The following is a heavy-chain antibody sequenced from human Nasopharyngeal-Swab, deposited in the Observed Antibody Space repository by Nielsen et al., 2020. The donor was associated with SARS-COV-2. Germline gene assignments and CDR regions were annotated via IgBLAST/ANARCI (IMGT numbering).Heavy chain of an antibody. Sequence: GESLKISCSASGFTFSSYAMHWVRQAPGKGQEYVSAISSNGGSTYYADSVKGRFTISRDNSKNTLYLQMSSLRAEDTAVYYCVLMEVGAARPYWGQGTLVTVSS. D-gene: IGHD6-6*01. V-gene: IGHV3-64D*06. CDR2: ISSNGGST. J-gene: IGHJ4*02. CDR1: GFTFSSYA. CDR3: VLMEVGAARPY.